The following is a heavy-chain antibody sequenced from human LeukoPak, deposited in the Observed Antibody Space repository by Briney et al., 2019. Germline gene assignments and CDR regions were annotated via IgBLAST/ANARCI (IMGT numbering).Heavy chain of an antibody. J-gene: IGHJ4*02. Sequence: ASVRVSCKASGYTFTGYYMHWVRQAPGQGLEWMGWINPNSGGTNYAQKFQGRVTMTRDTSISTAYMELSRLRSDDTAVYYCARDDYGDYGPHHRGGQGGYWGQGTLVTVSS. CDR1: GYTFTGYY. CDR2: INPNSGGT. D-gene: IGHD4-17*01. CDR3: ARDDYGDYGPHHRGGQGGY. V-gene: IGHV1-2*02.